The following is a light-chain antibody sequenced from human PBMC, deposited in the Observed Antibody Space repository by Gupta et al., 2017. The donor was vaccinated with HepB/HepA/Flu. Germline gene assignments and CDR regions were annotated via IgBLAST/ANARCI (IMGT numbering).Light chain of an antibody. CDR2: DAS. CDR3: QQRLSGHPECI. V-gene: IGKV3-11*01. Sequence: EIVLTQSPATLSLSPGERATLSCRARQSVNSYLAWYQQKPGQAPRLLIYDASNRAKGSIARFSGSGDGTDFTLTISSREPEDFAVYYCQQRLSGHPECIFGQGTKLEIK. J-gene: IGKJ2*02. CDR1: QSVNSY.